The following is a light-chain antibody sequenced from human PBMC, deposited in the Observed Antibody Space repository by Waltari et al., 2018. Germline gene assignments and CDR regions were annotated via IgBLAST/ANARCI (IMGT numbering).Light chain of an antibody. CDR2: GVS. J-gene: IGKJ1*01. V-gene: IGKV1-6*01. CDR3: LKDYNYVWT. Sequence: AIQVTQSPSSLPASVGDTVTVTCRASEYIAAGLGWYQQRPGEVPKLLIYGVSSLQTGVPARFSGSASGTNFTLTISSLQPEDFATYYCLKDYNYVWTFGQGTKVEIK. CDR1: EYIAAG.